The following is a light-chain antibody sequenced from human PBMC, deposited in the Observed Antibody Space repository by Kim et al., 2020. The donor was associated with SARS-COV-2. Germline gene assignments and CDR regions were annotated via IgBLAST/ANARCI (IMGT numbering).Light chain of an antibody. CDR1: SSDVGGYDY. J-gene: IGLJ1*01. V-gene: IGLV2-14*01. Sequence: QSALTQPASVSGSPGQSITISCTGTSSDVGGYDYVSWYQQHPGKAPKLMIYDVSKRPSGVSIRFSGSKSGNTASLTISGLQAEDEADYYCSSYRSSRIFNYVFGTGTKATVL. CDR3: SSYRSSRIFNYV. CDR2: DVS.